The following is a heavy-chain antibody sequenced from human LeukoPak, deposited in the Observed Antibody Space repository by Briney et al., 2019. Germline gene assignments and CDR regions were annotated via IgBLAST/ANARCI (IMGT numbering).Heavy chain of an antibody. CDR2: ISTSSTYT. Sequence: PGGSLRLSCAASGFTFSDYYMNWIRLAPGKGLEWVSSISTSSTYTNYADSVRGRFTISRDNANNSLYLQMNSLRAKDTAVYYCARAQVVPAATYYHYYGMDVWGKGTTVTVSS. D-gene: IGHD2-2*01. CDR1: GFTFSDYY. CDR3: ARAQVVPAATYYHYYGMDV. J-gene: IGHJ6*04. V-gene: IGHV3-11*06.